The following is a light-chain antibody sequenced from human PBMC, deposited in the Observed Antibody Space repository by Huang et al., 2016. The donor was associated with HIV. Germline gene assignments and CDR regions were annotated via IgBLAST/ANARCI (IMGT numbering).Light chain of an antibody. J-gene: IGKJ5*01. CDR3: QQSYNTPLT. V-gene: IGKV1-39*01. Sequence: DIQMTHSPSSLSASVGDTVTITCRASQSISNYLNWYQQKPGKAPKLLVYAASSLQSGFPSRFSGSGSGTDFTLTISSLQPEDFATYYCQQSYNTPLTFGQGTRLEIK. CDR2: AAS. CDR1: QSISNY.